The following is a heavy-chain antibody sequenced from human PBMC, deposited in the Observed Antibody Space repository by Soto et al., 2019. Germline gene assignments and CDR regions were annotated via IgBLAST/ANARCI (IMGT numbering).Heavy chain of an antibody. V-gene: IGHV3-30*18. CDR2: ISYDGSNK. J-gene: IGHJ5*02. CDR1: GFTFSSYG. Sequence: GGSLRLSCAASGFTFSSYGMHWVSQAPGKGLEWVAVISYDGSNKYYADSVKGRFTISRDNSKNTLYLQMNSLRAEDTAVYYCAKAEFDPWGQGTLVTVSS. CDR3: AKAEFDP.